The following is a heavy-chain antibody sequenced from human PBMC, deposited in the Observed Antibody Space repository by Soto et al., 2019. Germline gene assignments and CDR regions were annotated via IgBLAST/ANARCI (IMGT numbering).Heavy chain of an antibody. Sequence: QVQLVQSGAEVKKPGSSVKVSCKASGGTFSSYAISWVRQAPGQGLEWMGGIIPISGTANYAQKFQGRVTITADESTSTADMVLSSLRSEDTAVYYCARSQGSSTSLEIYYYSYSGMDVWGQGTTVTVSS. J-gene: IGHJ6*02. V-gene: IGHV1-69*01. CDR1: GGTFSSYA. CDR3: ARSQGSSTSLEIYYYSYSGMDV. CDR2: IIPISGTA. D-gene: IGHD2-2*01.